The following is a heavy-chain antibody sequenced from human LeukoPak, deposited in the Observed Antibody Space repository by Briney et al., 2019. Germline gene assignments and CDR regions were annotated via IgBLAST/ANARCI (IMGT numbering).Heavy chain of an antibody. CDR3: ARVAKERVGGVYYFDY. Sequence: GGSLRLSCAASGFTFSDYDMHWVRQATGKGLEWVSAIGTAGDTYYTGSVKGRFTISRENAKNSLYLQMNSLRAVDTAVYYCARVAKERVGGVYYFDYWGQGTLVTVSS. CDR1: GFTFSDYD. V-gene: IGHV3-13*01. CDR2: IGTAGDT. J-gene: IGHJ4*02. D-gene: IGHD1-1*01.